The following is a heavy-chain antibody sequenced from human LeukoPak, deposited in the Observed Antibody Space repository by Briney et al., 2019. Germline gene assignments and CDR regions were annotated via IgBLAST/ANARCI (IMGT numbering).Heavy chain of an antibody. V-gene: IGHV3-15*01. CDR3: TTDLVWDHGVVPGPWVGFDI. Sequence: GGSLRLSCAASGFTFSSYSMNWVRQAPGKGLEWVGRIKSKTDGGTTDYAAPVKGRFTISRDDSKNTLYLQMNSLKTEDTAVYYCTTDLVWDHGVVPGPWVGFDIWGQGTMVTVSS. D-gene: IGHD3-16*01. CDR2: IKSKTDGGTT. CDR1: GFTFSSYS. J-gene: IGHJ3*02.